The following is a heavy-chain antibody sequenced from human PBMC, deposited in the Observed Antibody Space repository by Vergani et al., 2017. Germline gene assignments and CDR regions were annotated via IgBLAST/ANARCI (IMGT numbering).Heavy chain of an antibody. V-gene: IGHV3-33*01. CDR3: ARDTRFYYFDY. Sequence: QVQLVESGGGVVQPGRSLRLSCAASGFTFSSYGMHWVRQAPGKGLEWVAVIWYDGSNKYYADSVKGRFTISRDNSKNTLYLQMNSLRAEDTAVYYCARDTRFYYFDYWGQGTLVTVSS. CDR2: IWYDGSNK. D-gene: IGHD3-3*01. CDR1: GFTFSSYG. J-gene: IGHJ4*02.